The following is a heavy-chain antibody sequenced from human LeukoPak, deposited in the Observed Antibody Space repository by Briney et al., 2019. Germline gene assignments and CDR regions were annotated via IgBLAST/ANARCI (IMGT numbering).Heavy chain of an antibody. Sequence: GSLRLSCAASGFTFSSYAMSWLRQTPGKGLEWVGSIYYNGDTYYNPSFKSRASMSVDTAKNQISLILTSVTAADTAVDYCSREGYSCPNWFDSWGQGTLVTVSS. J-gene: IGHJ5*02. CDR3: SREGYSCPNWFDS. CDR1: GFTFSSYA. D-gene: IGHD4-11*01. CDR2: IYYNGDT. V-gene: IGHV4-39*07.